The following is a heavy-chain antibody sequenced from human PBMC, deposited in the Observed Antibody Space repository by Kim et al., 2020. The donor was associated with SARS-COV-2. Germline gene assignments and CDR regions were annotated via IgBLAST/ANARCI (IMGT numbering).Heavy chain of an antibody. D-gene: IGHD6-19*01. Sequence: SETLSLTCTVSGSSVGSDYWTWIRQPPGRGLEWIGYICYTGKTSYNPSLKSRVSLSLDTSRNQFSMKLHSVTAADTAVYFCSRLPDTNGWPFDYWAQGT. CDR2: ICYTGKT. CDR3: SRLPDTNGWPFDY. V-gene: IGHV4-59*08. CDR1: GSSVGSDY. J-gene: IGHJ4*02.